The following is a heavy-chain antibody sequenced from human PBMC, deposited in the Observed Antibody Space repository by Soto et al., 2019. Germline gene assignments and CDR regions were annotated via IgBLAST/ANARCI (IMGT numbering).Heavy chain of an antibody. CDR3: VRERATVTNDAFEI. Sequence: GGSLRLSCAASGFTFSSYGMHWVRQAPGKGLEWVAVIWYDGSNKYYADSVKGRFTLSRDNSKNTLYLQMNSLRAEDTAVYYCVRERATVTNDAFEIWGQGTMVTVSS. CDR2: IWYDGSNK. CDR1: GFTFSSYG. D-gene: IGHD4-17*01. V-gene: IGHV3-33*01. J-gene: IGHJ3*02.